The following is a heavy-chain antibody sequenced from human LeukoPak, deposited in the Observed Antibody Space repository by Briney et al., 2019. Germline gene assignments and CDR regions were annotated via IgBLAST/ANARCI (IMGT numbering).Heavy chain of an antibody. CDR2: YHCGNT. Sequence: SETLSLTCSVSGGSISSDCWIWIRQTPGKGPEWIGYHCGNTDYNPSLKSRVSISVDTSKNQFSLKLNSISTADTAVYYCARGQGWLPDHWGQGSLVTVSS. CDR3: ARGQGWLPDH. CDR1: GGSISSDC. D-gene: IGHD6-19*01. V-gene: IGHV4-59*01. J-gene: IGHJ4*02.